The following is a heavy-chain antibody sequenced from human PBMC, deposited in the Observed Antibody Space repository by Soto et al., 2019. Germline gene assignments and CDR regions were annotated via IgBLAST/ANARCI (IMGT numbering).Heavy chain of an antibody. CDR2: ISYDGSNK. CDR3: ARGPSSLTRFDY. CDR1: GFTFSSYA. V-gene: IGHV3-30-3*01. D-gene: IGHD2-2*01. J-gene: IGHJ4*02. Sequence: GGSLRLSCAASGFTFSSYALHWVRQAPGKGLEWVAVISYDGSNKYYADSVKGRFTISRDNSKNTLYVQMNSLRGEDTAVYYCARGPSSLTRFDYWGQGTLVTVSS.